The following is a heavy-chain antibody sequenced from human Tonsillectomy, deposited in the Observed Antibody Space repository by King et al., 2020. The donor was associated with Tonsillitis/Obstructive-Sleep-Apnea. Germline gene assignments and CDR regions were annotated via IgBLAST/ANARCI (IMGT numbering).Heavy chain of an antibody. CDR3: AKDVGYCSSTSCHGILRGNSAFDY. CDR2: ISGSGGST. V-gene: IGHV3-23*04. Sequence: VQLVESGGGLVQPGGSLRLSCAASGFTFSSYAMSWVRQAPGKGLEWVSAISGSGGSTYYADSVKGRFTISRDNSKNTLYLQMNSLRAEDTAVYYCAKDVGYCSSTSCHGILRGNSAFDYWGQGTLVTVSS. D-gene: IGHD2-2*01. CDR1: GFTFSSYA. J-gene: IGHJ4*02.